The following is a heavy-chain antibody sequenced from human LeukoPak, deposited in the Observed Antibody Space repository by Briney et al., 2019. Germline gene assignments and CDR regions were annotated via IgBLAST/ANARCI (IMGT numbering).Heavy chain of an antibody. V-gene: IGHV4-59*08. CDR2: IYYSGST. Sequence: SETLALTCTVSGGSISSYYWSWIRQPPGKGLEWIGYIYYSGSTKYNPSLKSRVTISVDTSKNQFSLKLGSVTAADTAVYYCASLTGRYYFDYWSQGTLVTVSS. CDR3: ASLTGRYYFDY. J-gene: IGHJ4*02. CDR1: GGSISSYY.